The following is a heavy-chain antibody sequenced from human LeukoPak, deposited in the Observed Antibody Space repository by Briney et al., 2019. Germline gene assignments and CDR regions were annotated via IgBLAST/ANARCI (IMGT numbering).Heavy chain of an antibody. CDR2: FAGSDTTT. D-gene: IGHD3-22*01. Sequence: GGSLRLSCAASGFDFGAYEMNWVRQPPGKGLEWVAYFAGSDTTTYYADSVKGRFIISRDNARNSLYLQMNSLRAEDTALYYCTTLGYHLDSWGQGTLVTVSS. CDR1: GFDFGAYE. CDR3: TTLGYHLDS. V-gene: IGHV3-48*03. J-gene: IGHJ4*02.